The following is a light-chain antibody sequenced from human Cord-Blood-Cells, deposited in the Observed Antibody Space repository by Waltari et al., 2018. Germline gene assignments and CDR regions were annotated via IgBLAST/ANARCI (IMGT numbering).Light chain of an antibody. J-gene: IGKJ1*01. V-gene: IGKV1-5*03. CDR2: KAS. CDR1: QSSSSW. Sequence: DIQMTKSPSPLSASVGDRVTITCRASQSSSSWLDWYQQKPGKAPKRLIYKASSLESGVPSRFSGSGSGTEFTLTISSMQPDDFSTYYCQQYNNYSLWTFGQGTKVEIK. CDR3: QQYNNYSLWT.